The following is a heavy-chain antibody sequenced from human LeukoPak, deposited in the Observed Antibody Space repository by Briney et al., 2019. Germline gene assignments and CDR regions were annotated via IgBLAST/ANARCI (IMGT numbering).Heavy chain of an antibody. CDR1: GYSFTSYW. Sequence: GESLKISCKGSGYSFTSYWIGWVRQMPGKGLEWMGIIYPGDSDTRYSPSFQGQVTISADKSISTAYLQWSSLKASDTAMYYCARLAYGSGWYSYFDYWGQGTLVTVSS. D-gene: IGHD6-19*01. CDR2: IYPGDSDT. J-gene: IGHJ4*02. V-gene: IGHV5-51*01. CDR3: ARLAYGSGWYSYFDY.